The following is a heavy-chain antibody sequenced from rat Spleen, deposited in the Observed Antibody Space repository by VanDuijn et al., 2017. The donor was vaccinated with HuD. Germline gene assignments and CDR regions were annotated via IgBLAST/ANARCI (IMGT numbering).Heavy chain of an antibody. CDR3: VRGPMHTAGNYLDY. CDR1: GFSLTNYH. D-gene: IGHD1-6*01. J-gene: IGHJ2*01. Sequence: QVQLKESGPGLVKPSETLSLTCTVSGFSLTNYHVSWIRQPPGKGLEWRAIIWGDGNTAFNPTLSSRLSINRDTSKSQVFLKMSSLQTEDTATYYCVRGPMHTAGNYLDYWGQGVMVTISS. CDR2: IWGDGNT. V-gene: IGHV2-32*01.